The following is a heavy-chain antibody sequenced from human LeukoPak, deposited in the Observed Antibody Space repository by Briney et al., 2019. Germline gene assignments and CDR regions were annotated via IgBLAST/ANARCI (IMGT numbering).Heavy chain of an antibody. V-gene: IGHV4-34*01. CDR2: INHSGST. CDR1: GGSFSGYY. D-gene: IGHD3-10*01. CDR3: ARNAPYYYGSGAKDGYYYYGMDV. J-gene: IGHJ6*02. Sequence: SETLSLTCAVYGGSFSGYYWSWTRQPPGKGLEWIGEINHSGSTNYNPSLKSRVTISVDTSKNQFSLKLSSVTAADTAVYYCARNAPYYYGSGAKDGYYYYGMDVWGQGTTVTVSS.